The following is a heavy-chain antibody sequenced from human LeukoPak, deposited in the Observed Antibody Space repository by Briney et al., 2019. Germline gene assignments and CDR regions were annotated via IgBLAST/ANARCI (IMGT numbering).Heavy chain of an antibody. CDR3: ARDHGAVAGHGQYHYYGMDV. CDR1: GFALSSNY. V-gene: IGHV3-53*01. Sequence: GGSLRLSCAASGFALSSNYVGWVRQAPGKGLHWVSLLYSGGDTYYADSVKGRFTISRDTSKNTLYPQMNSLRVDDTAVYYCARDHGAVAGHGQYHYYGMDVWGQGTTVTVSS. J-gene: IGHJ6*02. D-gene: IGHD6-19*01. CDR2: LYSGGDT.